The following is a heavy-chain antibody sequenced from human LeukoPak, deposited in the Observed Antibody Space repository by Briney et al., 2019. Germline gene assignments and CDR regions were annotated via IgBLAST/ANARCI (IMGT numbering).Heavy chain of an antibody. V-gene: IGHV3-30*18. J-gene: IGHJ4*02. CDR3: AKDRERGYSGLDY. Sequence: GGSLRLSCTASGFTFSNYGMHWVRQAPGKGLEWVVVISHDGSNNNYADSVKGRFTISRDNSKNTLYLQMNSLRAEDTAVYYCAKDRERGYSGLDYWGQGTLVTVSS. D-gene: IGHD5-18*01. CDR1: GFTFSNYG. CDR2: ISHDGSNN.